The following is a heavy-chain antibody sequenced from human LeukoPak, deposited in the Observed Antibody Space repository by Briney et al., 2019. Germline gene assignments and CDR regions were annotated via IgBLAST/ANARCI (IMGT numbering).Heavy chain of an antibody. CDR3: ATGVVSLYFDY. V-gene: IGHV4-59*01. CDR1: GGSINSVY. CDR2: IYYSGTT. Sequence: SETLSLTCTVSGGSINSVYWSWIRQPPGKGQEWIAYIYYSGTTSYNPSLKSRVTISVDTSKNQFSLKLSSVTAADTAVYYCATGVVSLYFDYWGQGTLVTVSS. J-gene: IGHJ4*02. D-gene: IGHD3-22*01.